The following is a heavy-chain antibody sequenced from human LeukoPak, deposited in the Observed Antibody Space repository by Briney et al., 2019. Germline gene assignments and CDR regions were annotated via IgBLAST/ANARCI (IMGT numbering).Heavy chain of an antibody. CDR3: ASQYYYSITGYKGSFDY. J-gene: IGHJ4*02. CDR1: GYTFTTYY. Sequence: GASVTVSCKASGYTFTTYYMHWVRQAPGQGLEWVGIINPSGGNTSYAQRFQGRVTMTRDTSTSTVYMELSSLRSEDTAVYYCASQYYYSITGYKGSFDYWGQGTLVTVSS. V-gene: IGHV1-46*01. CDR2: INPSGGNT. D-gene: IGHD3-22*01.